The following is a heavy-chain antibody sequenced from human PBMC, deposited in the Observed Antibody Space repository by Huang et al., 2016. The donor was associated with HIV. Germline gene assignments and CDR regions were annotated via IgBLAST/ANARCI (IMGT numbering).Heavy chain of an antibody. D-gene: IGHD3-22*01. CDR2: IFPGASRT. CDR3: ATQRAFHYDSSGYPYAFDI. V-gene: IGHV5-51*01. CDR1: GYSFTTYW. Sequence: EVQLVQSGAEVKKPGESLNISCKGSGYSFTTYWIGWVRPMPGKGLEWMGVIFPGASRTRYSPSFRGQGTISADKSISTAYLQWSSLKASDTAMYYCATQRAFHYDSSGYPYAFDIWGQGTLVTVSS. J-gene: IGHJ3*02.